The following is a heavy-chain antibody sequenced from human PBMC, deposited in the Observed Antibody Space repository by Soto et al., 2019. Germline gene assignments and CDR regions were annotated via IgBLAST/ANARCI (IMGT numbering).Heavy chain of an antibody. CDR3: QGGDF. CDR2: INDSGST. CDR1: GGSFRGYF. V-gene: IGHV4-34*01. Sequence: SETLSLTCAVSGGSFRGYFWSWIRQSPDKGLEWIGEINDSGSTYYNPSFKSRLTISVDTSKSQISLTLTSVTAADSAVYYCQGGDFWGQGTRVTVSA. D-gene: IGHD3-16*01. J-gene: IGHJ4*02.